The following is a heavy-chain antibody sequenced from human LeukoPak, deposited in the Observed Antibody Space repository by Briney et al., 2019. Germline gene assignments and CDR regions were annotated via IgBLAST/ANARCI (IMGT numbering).Heavy chain of an antibody. CDR1: GFTFSSYS. Sequence: GGSLRLSCAASGFTFSSYSMNWVRQAPGKGLEWVSYISSSSSTIYYADSVKGRFTISRDNSKNTLYLQMNSLRAEDTAVYYCAKEEPVTFDYWGQGTLVTVSS. V-gene: IGHV3-48*01. CDR3: AKEEPVTFDY. D-gene: IGHD4-17*01. J-gene: IGHJ4*02. CDR2: ISSSSSTI.